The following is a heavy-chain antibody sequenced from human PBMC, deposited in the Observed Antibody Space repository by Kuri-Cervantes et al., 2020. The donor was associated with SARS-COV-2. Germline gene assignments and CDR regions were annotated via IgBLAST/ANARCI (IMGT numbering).Heavy chain of an antibody. V-gene: IGHV1-18*01. CDR3: ARITGDKNFDY. CDR1: GYTFTSYG. CDR2: ISTYYGDT. D-gene: IGHD7-27*01. J-gene: IGHJ4*02. Sequence: ASVKVSCKASGYTFTSYGIGWVRQAPGQGLEWMGWISTYYGDTNYAQKFQGRVTMTRDTSISTAYMELSRLRSDDTAVYYCARITGDKNFDYWGQGTLVTVSS.